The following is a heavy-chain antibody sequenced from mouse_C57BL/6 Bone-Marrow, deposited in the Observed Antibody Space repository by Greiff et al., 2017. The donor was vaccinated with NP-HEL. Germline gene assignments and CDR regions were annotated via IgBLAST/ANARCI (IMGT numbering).Heavy chain of an antibody. Sequence: VQLQQSGPELVKPGASVKISCKASGYTFTDYYMNWVKQSHGKSLEWIGDINPNNGGTSYNQKFKGKATLTVGKSSSTAYMELRSLTSEDSAVYYCARVLIYWGQGTLVTVSA. CDR1: GYTFTDYY. J-gene: IGHJ3*01. CDR3: ARVLIY. CDR2: INPNNGGT. V-gene: IGHV1-26*01.